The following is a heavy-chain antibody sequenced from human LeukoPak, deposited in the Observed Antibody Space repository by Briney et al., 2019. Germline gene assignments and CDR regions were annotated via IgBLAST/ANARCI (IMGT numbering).Heavy chain of an antibody. Sequence: ASVKVSCKVSGYTLTELSMHWVRQAPGKGLEWMGGFDPEDGETIYAQKFQGRVTMTEDTSTDTAYMELSSLRSEDTAVYYCATFPSSITMARGVEYFQHWGQGTLVTVSS. D-gene: IGHD3-10*01. J-gene: IGHJ1*01. V-gene: IGHV1-24*01. CDR2: FDPEDGET. CDR1: GYTLTELS. CDR3: ATFPSSITMARGVEYFQH.